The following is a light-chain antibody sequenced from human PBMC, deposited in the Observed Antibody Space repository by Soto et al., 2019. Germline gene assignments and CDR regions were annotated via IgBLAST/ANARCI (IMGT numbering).Light chain of an antibody. J-gene: IGKJ3*01. CDR1: QSVSSN. CDR2: DAS. V-gene: IGKV3-15*01. Sequence: EVVMTQSPATLSVSPGERATLSCRASQSVSSNLAWYQQKPGQAPRLFIYDASTRATSVPARFSGSGSGTEFTLTISSLQSEDFAVYYCQQYNNWPFTFGPGTKVDIK. CDR3: QQYNNWPFT.